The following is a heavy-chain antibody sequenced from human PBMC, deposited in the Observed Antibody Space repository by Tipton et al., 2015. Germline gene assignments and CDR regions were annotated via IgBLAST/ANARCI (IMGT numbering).Heavy chain of an antibody. D-gene: IGHD2-15*01. Sequence: TLSLTCDVSGYSSSSGYYWGWIRQPPGKGLEWIGSIFHRGDTNYNPSLKSRLTISLDTSKNRFSLKLSSVTAADTAVYYCARDFTPYQYYGLDAWGQGTTVIVSS. CDR2: IFHRGDT. CDR3: ARDFTPYQYYGLDA. CDR1: GYSSSSGYY. V-gene: IGHV4-38-2*02. J-gene: IGHJ6*02.